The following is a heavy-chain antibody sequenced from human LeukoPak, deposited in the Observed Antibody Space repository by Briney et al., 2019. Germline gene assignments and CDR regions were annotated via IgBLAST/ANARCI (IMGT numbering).Heavy chain of an antibody. Sequence: GGSLRLSCAASGFTFSSSTMNWVRRAPGKGLEWVSSISSSSDYIYYADSVKGRFTISRDNAKNSLYLQMNSLIAEDTAVYYCVRIPNSANFPNWFDPWGQGTLVTVSS. CDR1: GFTFSSST. V-gene: IGHV3-21*01. CDR2: ISSSSDYI. D-gene: IGHD4/OR15-4a*01. CDR3: VRIPNSANFPNWFDP. J-gene: IGHJ5*02.